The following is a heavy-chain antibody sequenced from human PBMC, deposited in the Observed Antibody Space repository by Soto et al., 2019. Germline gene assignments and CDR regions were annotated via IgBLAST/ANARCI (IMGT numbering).Heavy chain of an antibody. CDR1: GDSVSSNSAA. Sequence: SQTLSLTCAISGDSVSSNSAAWNWIRQSPSRGLEWLGRTYYRSKWYNDYAVSVKSRITINPDTSKNQFSLQLNSVTPEDTAVYYCARVAIGSWYTPHYYYYGMDVWGQGTTVTVSS. D-gene: IGHD6-13*01. V-gene: IGHV6-1*01. CDR3: ARVAIGSWYTPHYYYYGMDV. CDR2: TYYRSKWYN. J-gene: IGHJ6*02.